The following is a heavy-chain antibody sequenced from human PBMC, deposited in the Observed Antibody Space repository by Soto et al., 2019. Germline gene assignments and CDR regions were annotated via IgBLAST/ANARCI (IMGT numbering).Heavy chain of an antibody. Sequence: QVQLVESGGGVVQPGRSLRLSCAASGFTFSSYGMHWVRQAPGKGLEWVAGIWYDGSNKYYADSVKGRFTISRDNSKNTLYLQMNSLRAEDTAVYYCATTDTTPRLRYFDWLAPHFDYWGQGTLVTVSS. D-gene: IGHD3-9*01. J-gene: IGHJ4*02. CDR2: IWYDGSNK. V-gene: IGHV3-33*01. CDR3: ATTDTTPRLRYFDWLAPHFDY. CDR1: GFTFSSYG.